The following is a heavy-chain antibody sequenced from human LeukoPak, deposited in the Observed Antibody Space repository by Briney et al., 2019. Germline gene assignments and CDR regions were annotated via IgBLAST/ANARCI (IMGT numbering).Heavy chain of an antibody. D-gene: IGHD6-6*01. Sequence: GGSLRLSCAASGFTFSSYAMSWVRQAPGKGLEWVSAISGSGGSTYYADSVKGRFTISRDDAKDSLFLQMNNLRVEDTAMYYCAGHARGSYLVYWGQGILVTVSA. V-gene: IGHV3-23*01. CDR1: GFTFSSYA. CDR3: AGHARGSYLVY. CDR2: ISGSGGST. J-gene: IGHJ4*02.